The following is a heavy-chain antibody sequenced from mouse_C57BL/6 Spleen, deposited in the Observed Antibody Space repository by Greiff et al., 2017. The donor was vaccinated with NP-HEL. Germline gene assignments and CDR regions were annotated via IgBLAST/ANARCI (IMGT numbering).Heavy chain of an antibody. V-gene: IGHV1-42*01. CDR2: INPSTGGT. D-gene: IGHD2-5*01. Sequence: EVQLQQSGPELVKPGASVKISCKASGYSFTGYYMNWVKQSPEKSLEWIGEINPSTGGTTYNQKFKAKATLTVDKSSSTAYMQLKSLTSEDSAVYYCASYSNHWYFDVWGTGTTVTVAS. J-gene: IGHJ1*03. CDR3: ASYSNHWYFDV. CDR1: GYSFTGYY.